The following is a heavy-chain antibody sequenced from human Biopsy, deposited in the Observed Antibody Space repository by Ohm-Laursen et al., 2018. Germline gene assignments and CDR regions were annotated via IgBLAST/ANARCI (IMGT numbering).Heavy chain of an antibody. V-gene: IGHV4-61*01. Sequence: SDTLSLTCPVSGGSINGGSYYWSWLRQPPGKGLEWIGYIYYSGNTHYNPSLKSRVTMSIDTSKNQFSLRLSSVTSADTAVYYCARIVDASMMTSLWFDPWGQGTLVIVSS. CDR3: ARIVDASMMTSLWFDP. CDR1: GGSINGGSYY. J-gene: IGHJ5*02. D-gene: IGHD5-18*01. CDR2: IYYSGNT.